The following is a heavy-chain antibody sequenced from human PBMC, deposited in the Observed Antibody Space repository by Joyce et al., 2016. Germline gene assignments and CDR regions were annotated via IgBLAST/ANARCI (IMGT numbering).Heavy chain of an antibody. J-gene: IGHJ2*01. CDR3: ARDSPAYDFWSGYSGYFDL. CDR2: INSDGSRT. Sequence: EVQLVESGGGFVQSGGSLRLSCAASGFTFSSYWMHWVRHAPGKGLGKVSLINSDGSRTKYADSLKGRFTITSGNAKTTLYLQRNGQGAEDTAVYYCARDSPAYDFWSGYSGYFDLWGRGTLVTVSS. V-gene: IGHV3-74*01. D-gene: IGHD3-3*01. CDR1: GFTFSSYW.